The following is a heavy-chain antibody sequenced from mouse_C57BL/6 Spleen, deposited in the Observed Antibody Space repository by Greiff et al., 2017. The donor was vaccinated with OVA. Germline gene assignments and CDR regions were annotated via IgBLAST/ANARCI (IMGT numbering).Heavy chain of an antibody. CDR2: ILPGSGST. Sequence: VQVVESGAELMKPGASVKLSCKASGYTFTGYWIEWVKQRPGHGLEWIGEILPGSGSTNYNEKFKGKSTFTADTSSNTAYMQLSSLTSEDSAIYYCAATPWHYYGSCHWFAYWGQGTLVTVSA. V-gene: IGHV1-9*01. J-gene: IGHJ3*01. CDR3: AATPWHYYGSCHWFAY. CDR1: GYTFTGYW. D-gene: IGHD1-1*01.